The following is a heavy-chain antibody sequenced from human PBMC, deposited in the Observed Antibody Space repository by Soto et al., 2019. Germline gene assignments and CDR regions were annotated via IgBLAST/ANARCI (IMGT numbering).Heavy chain of an antibody. D-gene: IGHD1-1*01. V-gene: IGHV1-69*01. CDR3: ARGWNEVPH. Sequence: QVQLVQSGAEVKKPGSSVKVSCKASGGTFSNYVITWVRQAPGQGLECMGGIIPISGTANYAQKFQGRVTITADEHTSTVYMELSSLRSEDTAMYYCARGWNEVPHGGQGTLVTVSS. J-gene: IGHJ4*02. CDR2: IIPISGTA. CDR1: GGTFSNYV.